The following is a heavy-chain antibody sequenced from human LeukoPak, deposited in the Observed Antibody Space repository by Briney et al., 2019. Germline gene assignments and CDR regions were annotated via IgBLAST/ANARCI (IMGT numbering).Heavy chain of an antibody. Sequence: PGGSLRLSCAASGFTFSSYAMSGVRQAPGKGLEWVSAISGSGGSTYYADSVKGRFTISRDNSKNPLYLQMNSLRAEDTAVYYCAKDPNYESSGYTFDYWGQGTLVTVSS. CDR3: AKDPNYESSGYTFDY. D-gene: IGHD3-22*01. CDR1: GFTFSSYA. V-gene: IGHV3-23*01. J-gene: IGHJ4*02. CDR2: ISGSGGST.